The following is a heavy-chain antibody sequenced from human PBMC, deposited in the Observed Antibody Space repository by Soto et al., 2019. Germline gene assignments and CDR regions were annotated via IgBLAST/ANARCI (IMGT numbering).Heavy chain of an antibody. CDR1: GFTFSHYW. CDR3: ARDFTTAETPGDDFDY. V-gene: IGHV3-74*01. D-gene: IGHD4-17*01. CDR2: INGDGTHT. Sequence: EVQLVESGGGLVQPGGSLRLSCAASGFTFSHYWMHWVRQVPGKGLLWVSRINGDGTHTSYADFVKGRFTISRDNAKNTWLLPINSLSAEDTAVYYCARDFTTAETPGDDFDYWGRGTLLTVSS. J-gene: IGHJ4*02.